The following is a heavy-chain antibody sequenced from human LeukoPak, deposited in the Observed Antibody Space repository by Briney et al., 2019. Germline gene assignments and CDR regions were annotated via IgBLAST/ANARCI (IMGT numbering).Heavy chain of an antibody. CDR2: TYTSGDT. J-gene: IGHJ4*02. CDR3: TIGGASGSLAH. CDR1: RASICDNY. V-gene: IGHV4-4*07. D-gene: IGHD6-13*01. Sequence: PSETLSLTCTGSRASICDNYSSWSRQPAGKALEWIGRTYTSGDTNYNPSLKSRASVSVDTSKNQFYLSLRYVTAADTAVYYCTIGGASGSLAHWGPGTLVTVSS.